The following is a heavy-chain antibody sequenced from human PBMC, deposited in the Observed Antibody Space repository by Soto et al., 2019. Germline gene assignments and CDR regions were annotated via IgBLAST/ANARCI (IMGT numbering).Heavy chain of an antibody. CDR1: GFNFSDHY. J-gene: IGHJ4*01. CDR2: ISGSSRYT. Sequence: PGGSLRLSCAASGFNFSDHYMNWVRQAPGKGLEWVSYISGSSRYTNFADSVKGRFTISRDNAKNSLYLQMNSLRVEDTAVYYCARHTSGWHYYDYWGHGTPVPASS. CDR3: ARHTSGWHYYDY. D-gene: IGHD6-19*01. V-gene: IGHV3-11*06.